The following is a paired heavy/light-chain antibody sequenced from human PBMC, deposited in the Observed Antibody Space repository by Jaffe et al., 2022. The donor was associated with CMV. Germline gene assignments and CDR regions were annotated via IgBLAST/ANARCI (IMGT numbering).Light chain of an antibody. CDR3: QTWGAGIQV. Sequence: QLVLTQSPSASASLGASVKLTCTLSSGHSSYAIAWHQQQPEKGPRYLMKLNSDGSHRKGDGIPDRFSGSSSGAERYLTISNLQSEDEADYYCQTWGAGIQVFGGGTKLTVL. J-gene: IGLJ3*02. CDR2: LNSDGSH. V-gene: IGLV4-69*01. CDR1: SGHSSYA.
Heavy chain of an antibody. CDR2: IWYDGSNK. Sequence: QVQLVESGGGVVQPGRSLRLSCVASGFTFSSYGMHWVRQAPGKGLEWVAVIWYDGSNKNYADSVKGRFTISRDNSKNTLYLQMNSLRAEDTAVYYCAREGERDYYDSNGFYYFQHWGQGTLVTVSS. J-gene: IGHJ1*01. V-gene: IGHV3-33*08. CDR3: AREGERDYYDSNGFYYFQH. CDR1: GFTFSSYG. D-gene: IGHD3-22*01.